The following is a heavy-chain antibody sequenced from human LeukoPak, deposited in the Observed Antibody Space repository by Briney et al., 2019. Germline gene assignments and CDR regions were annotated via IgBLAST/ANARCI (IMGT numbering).Heavy chain of an antibody. CDR2: ISGSGGRT. V-gene: IGHV3-23*01. Sequence: GGSLRLSCAASGFTFSSYAMSWVRQAPGKGLEWVSAISGSGGRTYYADSVKGRFTISRDNSKNTLYLQTDSLRAEDTAVYYCARALWFGDLGDYYGMDVWGQGTTVTVSS. D-gene: IGHD3-10*01. CDR3: ARALWFGDLGDYYGMDV. J-gene: IGHJ6*02. CDR1: GFTFSSYA.